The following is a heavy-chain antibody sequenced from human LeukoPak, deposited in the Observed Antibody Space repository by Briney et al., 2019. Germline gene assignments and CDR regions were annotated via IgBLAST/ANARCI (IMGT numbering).Heavy chain of an antibody. V-gene: IGHV4-59*08. J-gene: IGHJ4*02. Sequence: SETLSLTCTVSGGSISSYYWSWIRQPPGKGLEWIGYIYYSGSTNYNPSLKSRVTISVDTSKNQFSLKLSSVTAADTAVYYCARLRRDGYNYYFGYWGQGTLVTVSS. CDR3: ARLRRDGYNYYFGY. CDR1: GGSISSYY. CDR2: IYYSGST. D-gene: IGHD5-24*01.